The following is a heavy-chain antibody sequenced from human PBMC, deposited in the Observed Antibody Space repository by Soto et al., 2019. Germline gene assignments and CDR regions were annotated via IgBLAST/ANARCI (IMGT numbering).Heavy chain of an antibody. CDR2: INGDGSST. D-gene: IGHD3-10*01. J-gene: IGHJ4*02. Sequence: EVQLVESGGGLVQPGGSLRLSCAASGFTFSSYWMHWVRQAPGKGLVWVSRINGDGSSTNYADSVRGRFTISRDNTKNTLYLQMNSLRAENTAVYYCASKANTNRWFVGAYWGQGNLVTVSS. CDR1: GFTFSSYW. V-gene: IGHV3-74*01. CDR3: ASKANTNRWFVGAY.